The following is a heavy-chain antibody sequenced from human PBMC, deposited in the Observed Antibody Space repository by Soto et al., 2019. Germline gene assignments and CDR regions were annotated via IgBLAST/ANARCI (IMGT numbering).Heavy chain of an antibody. D-gene: IGHD2-2*02. V-gene: IGHV3-11*01. CDR2: IGPYGNTI. CDR3: ARDDYTYGVY. Sequence: PGGSLRLSCAATGFSFRDYFMSWIRQAPGEGLEWVSYIGPYGNTIYYADSVKGRFTISRDDAKNSLSLHMNSLRTEDTAVYYCARDDYTYGVYWGQGTPVTVSS. CDR1: GFSFRDYF. J-gene: IGHJ4*02.